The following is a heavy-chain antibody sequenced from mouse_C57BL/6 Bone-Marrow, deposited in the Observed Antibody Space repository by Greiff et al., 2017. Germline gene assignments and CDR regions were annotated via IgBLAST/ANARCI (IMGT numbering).Heavy chain of an antibody. Sequence: VQLQQSGAELVRPGASVKLSCTASGFNIKDDYMHWVKQRPEQGLEWIGRIDPENGDTEYASKFQGKATITADTSSNTAYLQLSSLTSEDTAVYYCTLYYSNYWYFDVWGTGTTVTVSS. CDR3: TLYYSNYWYFDV. D-gene: IGHD2-5*01. J-gene: IGHJ1*03. CDR2: IDPENGDT. V-gene: IGHV14-4*01. CDR1: GFNIKDDY.